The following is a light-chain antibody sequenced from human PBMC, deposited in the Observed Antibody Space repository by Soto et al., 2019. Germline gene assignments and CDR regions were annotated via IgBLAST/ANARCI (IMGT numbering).Light chain of an antibody. V-gene: IGLV2-14*03. CDR3: SSYTSSSTYV. Sequence: QSALTQPASVSGSPGQSITISCTGTSSDVGYYNYVSWYQQHPGKAPKLMIYDVRNRPSGVSNRFSGSKSGNTASLTISGLQAEDEADYYSSSYTSSSTYVFGTGTKLTVL. CDR2: DVR. CDR1: SSDVGYYNY. J-gene: IGLJ1*01.